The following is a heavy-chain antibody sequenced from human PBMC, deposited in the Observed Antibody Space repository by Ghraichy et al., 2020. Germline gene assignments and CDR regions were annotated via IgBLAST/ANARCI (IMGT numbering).Heavy chain of an antibody. CDR3: ASESTRSGSGWVEYFDS. CDR2: SDHSTTT. D-gene: IGHD3-3*01. Sequence: SETLSLTYTVSGTSITSHFWSWIRQPPGKGLEWIGNSDHSTTTNYNPSLRSRTAISVDTSRNYLSLTMTTVTAADTAVYYCASESTRSGSGWVEYFDSGGQGTRVIVSS. J-gene: IGHJ4*02. CDR1: GTSITSHF. V-gene: IGHV4-59*11.